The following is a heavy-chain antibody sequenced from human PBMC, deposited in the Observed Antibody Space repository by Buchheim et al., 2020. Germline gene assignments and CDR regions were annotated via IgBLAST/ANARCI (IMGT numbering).Heavy chain of an antibody. CDR2: ISSSGSTI. J-gene: IGHJ6*02. CDR1: GFTFSSYE. CDR3: ARGNWVVAEGSYGMDV. V-gene: IGHV3-48*03. Sequence: EQLVQSGGGLVQPGGSLRLSCAASGFTFSSYEMNWVRQAPGKGLEWVSYISSSGSTIYYADSVKGRFTISRDNAKNSLYLQMNSLRAEDTAVYYCARGNWVVAEGSYGMDVWGQGTT. D-gene: IGHD2-15*01.